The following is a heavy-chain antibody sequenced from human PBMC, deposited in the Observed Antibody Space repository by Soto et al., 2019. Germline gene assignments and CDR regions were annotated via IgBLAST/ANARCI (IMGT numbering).Heavy chain of an antibody. CDR2: TSYDGSNK. J-gene: IGHJ6*01. CDR3: AKDSVYNGYDVYDYDYGMDV. CDR1: GFTFSLYG. D-gene: IGHD5-12*01. V-gene: IGHV3-30*18. Sequence: QLQLVESGGGVVQPGRSLRLSCAASGFTFSLYGMHWVRQAPGRGLEWVAVTSYDGSNKFYADSVKGRFTISRDNSKNTFYLEMNSLRPEDTAVYFCAKDSVYNGYDVYDYDYGMDVWGQGTKVTVSS.